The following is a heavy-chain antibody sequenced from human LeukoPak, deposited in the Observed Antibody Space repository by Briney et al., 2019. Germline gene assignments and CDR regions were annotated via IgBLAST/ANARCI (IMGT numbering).Heavy chain of an antibody. CDR2: ISWNSGSI. D-gene: IGHD6-19*01. Sequence: GRSLRLSCAASGFTFDDYAMHWVRQAPGKGLEWVSGISWNSGSIGYADSVKGRFTISRDNAKNSLYLQMNSLRAEDTAVYYCAREEAVAAPEYWGQGTLVTVSS. V-gene: IGHV3-9*01. J-gene: IGHJ4*02. CDR1: GFTFDDYA. CDR3: AREEAVAAPEY.